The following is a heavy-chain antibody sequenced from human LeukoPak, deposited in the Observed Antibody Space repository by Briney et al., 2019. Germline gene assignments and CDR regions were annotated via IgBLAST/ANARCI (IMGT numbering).Heavy chain of an antibody. V-gene: IGHV5-51*01. CDR3: ARRLAVAGRGYYGMDV. Sequence: GESLKISCKGSAYRFTSYWIGWVRQMPGNGLGWMGNIYPGDSDTRYSPPFQGQVTISADKSISTAYLQWSSLKASDTAMYYCARRLAVAGRGYYGMDVWGQGTTVTVSS. CDR1: AYRFTSYW. J-gene: IGHJ6*02. D-gene: IGHD6-19*01. CDR2: IYPGDSDT.